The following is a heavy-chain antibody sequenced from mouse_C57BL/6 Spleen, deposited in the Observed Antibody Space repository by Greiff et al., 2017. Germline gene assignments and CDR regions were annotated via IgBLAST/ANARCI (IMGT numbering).Heavy chain of an antibody. CDR3: AYYYGSGYDD. V-gene: IGHV1-50*01. J-gene: IGHJ2*01. CDR2: IDPSDSYT. D-gene: IGHD1-1*01. CDR1: GYTFTSYW. Sequence: VQLQQPGAELVKPGASVKLSCKASGYTFTSYWMQWVKQRPGQGLEWIGEIDPSDSYTNYNQKFKGKATLTVDTSSSTAYMQLSSLTSEDSAVYYCAYYYGSGYDDWGQGTTLTVSS.